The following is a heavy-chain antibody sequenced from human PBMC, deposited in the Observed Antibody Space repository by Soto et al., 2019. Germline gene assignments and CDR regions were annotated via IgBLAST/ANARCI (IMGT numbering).Heavy chain of an antibody. V-gene: IGHV3-23*01. CDR2: ISGSSGST. J-gene: IGHJ6*02. CDR1: GFIFSNNA. D-gene: IGHD3-10*01. CDR3: AKDPVTMVRKDMDV. Sequence: GGSLRLSCAASGFIFSNNAMSWVRQAPGKGLEWVSAISGSSGSTFYADSVKGRFTISRDNSKNTLYLQMNSLRAEDTAVYYCAKDPVTMVRKDMDVWGQGTTVTVSS.